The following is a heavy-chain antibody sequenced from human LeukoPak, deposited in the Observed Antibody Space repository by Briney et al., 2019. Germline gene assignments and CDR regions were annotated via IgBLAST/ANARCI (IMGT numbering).Heavy chain of an antibody. CDR3: ARADRLHGGPYLIGP. CDR2: INPNSGGT. D-gene: IGHD3-16*01. CDR1: GYSFTDYY. V-gene: IGHV1-2*02. J-gene: IGHJ5*02. Sequence: AAVKVSCKTSGYSFTDYYMHWVRRAPGQGLEWMGWINPNSGGTSYEKQFQGRVTMTRDTSITTVYMEVNWMTSDDTAMYYCARADRLHGGPYLIGPWGQGTLVTVSS.